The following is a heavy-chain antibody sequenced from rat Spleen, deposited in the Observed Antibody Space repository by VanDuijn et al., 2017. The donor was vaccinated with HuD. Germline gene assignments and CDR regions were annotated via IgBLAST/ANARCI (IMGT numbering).Heavy chain of an antibody. CDR2: LSYDATAP. D-gene: IGHD4-3*01. J-gene: IGHJ2*01. CDR1: GFTYSNYV. Sequence: EVQLVESGGGLVQPGRSLKLSCAASGFTYSNYVMAWVRQAPTKGMEWVATLSYDATAPYYRDSVKGRFTISRDNAKTTLYLQMDSLRSDDTATYYCATEELGRGYFDYWGQGVMVTVSS. V-gene: IGHV5-29*01. CDR3: ATEELGRGYFDY.